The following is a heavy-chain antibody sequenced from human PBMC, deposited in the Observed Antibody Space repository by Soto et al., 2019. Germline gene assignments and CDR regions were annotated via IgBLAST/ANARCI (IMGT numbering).Heavy chain of an antibody. Sequence: GESLKISCAASGFTFDDYAMHWVRQAPGKGLEWVSLISWDGGSTYYADSVKGRFTISRDNSKNSLYLQMNSLRAEDTALYYCAKDYGSGGSYDYYGMDVWGQGTTVTVSS. CDR2: ISWDGGST. CDR1: GFTFDDYA. V-gene: IGHV3-43D*03. CDR3: AKDYGSGGSYDYYGMDV. D-gene: IGHD1-26*01. J-gene: IGHJ6*02.